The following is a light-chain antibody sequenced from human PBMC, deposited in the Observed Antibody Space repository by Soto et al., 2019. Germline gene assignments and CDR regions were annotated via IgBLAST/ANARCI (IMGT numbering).Light chain of an antibody. CDR2: AAS. V-gene: IGKV1-39*01. J-gene: IGKJ2*01. CDR3: QQSYSTPYT. CDR1: QSISSY. Sequence: DIQMTHSPSSLSASVGDRVTITCRASQSISSYLNWYQQKPGKAPNLLIYAASSLQSGVPSRFSGSGSGTDVSLTISSLQPEDFATYYCQQSYSTPYTFGQGTKREIK.